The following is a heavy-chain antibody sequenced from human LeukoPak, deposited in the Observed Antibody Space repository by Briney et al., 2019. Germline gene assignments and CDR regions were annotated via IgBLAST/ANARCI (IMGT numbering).Heavy chain of an antibody. V-gene: IGHV3-21*01. D-gene: IGHD5-24*01. CDR1: GFTCSSYS. CDR3: AREPHDFHEDDGFDI. CDR2: ISSGSTII. J-gene: IGHJ3*02. Sequence: PGGSLTRSCAAAGFTCSSYSREWVRQAPGKGREWVSSISSGSTIIDYANSGRGRFTVSRDKGKNSLFLHMNSLRAEDTALYYCAREPHDFHEDDGFDIWGQGTMVTVSS.